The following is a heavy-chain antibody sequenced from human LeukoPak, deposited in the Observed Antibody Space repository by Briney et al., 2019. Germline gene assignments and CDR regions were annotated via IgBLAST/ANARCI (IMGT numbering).Heavy chain of an antibody. CDR2: IYPGDSDT. CDR1: GYSFTSYW. D-gene: IGHD6-13*01. V-gene: IGHV5-51*01. Sequence: PGESLKISCRGFGYSFTSYWIGWVRQMPGKGLEWMGIIYPGDSDTRYRPSFQGQVTISADKSITTAYLQWSSLKASDTAMYHCARGIAAAGVTKFDYWGQGTLVTVSS. CDR3: ARGIAAAGVTKFDY. J-gene: IGHJ4*02.